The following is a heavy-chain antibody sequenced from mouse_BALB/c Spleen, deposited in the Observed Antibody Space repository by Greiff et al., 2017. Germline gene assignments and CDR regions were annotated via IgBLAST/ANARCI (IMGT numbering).Heavy chain of an antibody. J-gene: IGHJ4*01. CDR2: IRNKANGYTT. CDR3: ARDIGGGYDFLAMDY. D-gene: IGHD2-14*01. CDR1: GFTFTDYY. V-gene: IGHV7-3*02. Sequence: EVQLVESGGGLVQPGGSLRLSCATSGFTFTDYYMSWVRQPPGKALEWLGFIRNKANGYTTEYSASVKGRFTISRDNSQSILYLQMNTLRAEDSATYYCARDIGGGYDFLAMDYWGQGTSVTVSS.